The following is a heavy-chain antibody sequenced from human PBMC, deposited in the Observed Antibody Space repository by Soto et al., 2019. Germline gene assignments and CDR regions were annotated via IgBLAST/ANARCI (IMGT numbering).Heavy chain of an antibody. CDR1: GGSISSGDYY. Sequence: SETLSLTCTVSGGSISSGDYYWSWIRQPPGKGLEWIGYIYYSGSTYYNPSLKSRVTISVDTSKNQFSLKLSSETAADTAGYCCARDRKGAVVVPAAAIDAFDIWGQGTIDTVS. CDR3: ARDRKGAVVVPAAAIDAFDI. D-gene: IGHD2-2*01. CDR2: IYYSGST. J-gene: IGHJ3*02. V-gene: IGHV4-30-4*01.